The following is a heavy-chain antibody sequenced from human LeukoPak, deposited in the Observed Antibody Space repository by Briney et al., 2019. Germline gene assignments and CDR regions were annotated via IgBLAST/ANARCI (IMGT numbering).Heavy chain of an antibody. CDR2: ISGSGGST. Sequence: GGSLRLSCAASGFTFSSYAMSWVRQAPGKGLEWVSAISGSGGSTYYADSVKGRFTISRDNSKNTLYQQMNSLRAEDTAVYYCATGRWLQNSDYFDYWGQGTLVTVSS. CDR3: ATGRWLQNSDYFDY. V-gene: IGHV3-23*01. J-gene: IGHJ4*02. D-gene: IGHD5-24*01. CDR1: GFTFSSYA.